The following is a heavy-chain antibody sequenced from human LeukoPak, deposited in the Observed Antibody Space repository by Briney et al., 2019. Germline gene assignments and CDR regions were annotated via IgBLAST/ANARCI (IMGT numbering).Heavy chain of an antibody. CDR2: IRSNTLGGTG. D-gene: IGHD3-10*01. V-gene: IGHV3-49*04. CDR1: GFTFGDYA. Sequence: PGRSLRLSCTASGFTFGDYAMSWVRRAPGKGLEWVGFIRSNTLGGTGEYAASVKGRFTISRDDSKSIAYLQMNSLKTEDTAVYYCSRDQCRYNYGSRSSGLFDYWGQGTLVTVSS. CDR3: SRDQCRYNYGSRSSGLFDY. J-gene: IGHJ4*02.